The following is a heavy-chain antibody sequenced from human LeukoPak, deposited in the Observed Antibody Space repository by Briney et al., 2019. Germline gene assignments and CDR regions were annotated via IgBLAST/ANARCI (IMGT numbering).Heavy chain of an antibody. CDR2: INSDGSST. J-gene: IGHJ3*02. CDR1: GFTFSSYW. Sequence: GGSLRLSCAASGFTFSSYWMHWVRQVPGKGLVWVSRINSDGSSTSYADSVKGRFTIYRDNAKNTLYAQMNSLRAEDTALYYCSTGSGHAFDIWGRGTMVTVSS. CDR3: STGSGHAFDI. V-gene: IGHV3-74*01. D-gene: IGHD3-10*01.